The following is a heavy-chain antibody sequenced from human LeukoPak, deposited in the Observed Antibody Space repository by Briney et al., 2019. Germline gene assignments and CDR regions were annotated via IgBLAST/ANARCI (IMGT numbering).Heavy chain of an antibody. J-gene: IGHJ3*02. CDR1: GFTFSSYW. D-gene: IGHD3-10*01. V-gene: IGHV3-74*01. CDR3: ARAGSYYAFDI. Sequence: PGGSLRLSCAASGFTFSSYWMHWVRQAPGKGLVWVSRINSDGSSTSYADSVKGRFTISRDSAKNTLHLQMNSLRAEDTAVYYCARAGSYYAFDIWGQGTMVTVSS. CDR2: INSDGSST.